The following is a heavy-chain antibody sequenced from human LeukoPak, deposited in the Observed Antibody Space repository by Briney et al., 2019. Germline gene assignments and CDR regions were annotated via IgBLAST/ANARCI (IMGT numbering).Heavy chain of an antibody. CDR2: INHSGST. Sequence: SETLSLTCAVYGGSFSGYYWSWLRQPPGKGLEWIGEINHSGSTNYNPSLKSRVTISVDMSKNQFSLKLSSVTAADTAVYYCARDGRSGYARGPYYFDYWGQGTLVTVSS. D-gene: IGHD5-12*01. CDR1: GGSFSGYY. J-gene: IGHJ4*02. V-gene: IGHV4-34*01. CDR3: ARDGRSGYARGPYYFDY.